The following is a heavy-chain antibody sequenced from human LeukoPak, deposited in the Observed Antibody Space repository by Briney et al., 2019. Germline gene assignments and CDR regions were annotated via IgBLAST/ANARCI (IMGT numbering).Heavy chain of an antibody. J-gene: IGHJ4*03. Sequence: GGSLRLSCAASGFTFSAYSIHWVRQAPGKGLEWVSSISSASSFIFYADSVKGRFTISRDNADNPLYLQMNGLRAEDTAVYYCATPRTYYCSETSCYFDHWGQGTLVTVSS. V-gene: IGHV3-21*01. D-gene: IGHD2-15*01. CDR2: ISSASSFI. CDR1: GFTFSAYS. CDR3: ATPRTYYCSETSCYFDH.